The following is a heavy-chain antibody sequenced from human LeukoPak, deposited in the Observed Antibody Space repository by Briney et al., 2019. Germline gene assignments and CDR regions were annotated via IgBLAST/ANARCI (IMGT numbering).Heavy chain of an antibody. Sequence: GRSLRLSCAASGFTFRSYWMHWVRQAPGKGLVWVSRINGDGSSTIYADSVKGRFTISRDNAKNTLYLQMNSLRAEDTAVYYCVVGGLKLDYWGQGTLATVSS. V-gene: IGHV3-74*01. CDR1: GFTFRSYW. CDR2: INGDGSST. CDR3: VVGGLKLDY. J-gene: IGHJ4*02. D-gene: IGHD3-16*01.